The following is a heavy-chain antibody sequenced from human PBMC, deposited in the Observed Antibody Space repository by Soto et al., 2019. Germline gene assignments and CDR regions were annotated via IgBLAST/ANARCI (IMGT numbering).Heavy chain of an antibody. D-gene: IGHD5-12*01. CDR3: AARRDGYKY. J-gene: IGHJ4*02. CDR1: GFTFSDYY. Sequence: QVPLVESGGGLVEPGGSLRLSCAASGFTFSDYYMTWIRQAPGKGLEWISYISTTSYTNYADSVKGRFTISRDNAKNSLYLQMNSLRAEDTAVYYCAARRDGYKYWGQGTLVTVSS. V-gene: IGHV3-11*05. CDR2: ISTTSYT.